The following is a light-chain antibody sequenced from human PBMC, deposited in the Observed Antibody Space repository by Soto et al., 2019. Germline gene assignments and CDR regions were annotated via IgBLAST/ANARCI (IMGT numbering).Light chain of an antibody. Sequence: DIQMTQSPSSRSASVGERVTITCRASQSVSKYLNWYQQKPGKAPKLLIYAASSLQSGVPSRFSGSGSGTDFTLTISSLQPEDFATYYCQQSHGTPSWTFGQGTKVDIK. J-gene: IGKJ1*01. CDR3: QQSHGTPSWT. V-gene: IGKV1-39*01. CDR1: QSVSKY. CDR2: AAS.